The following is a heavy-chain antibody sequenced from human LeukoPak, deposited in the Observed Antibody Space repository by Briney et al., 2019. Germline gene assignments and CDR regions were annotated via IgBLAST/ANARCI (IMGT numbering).Heavy chain of an antibody. CDR1: GYTFTDYY. J-gene: IGHJ5*02. Sequence: ASVKVSCKASGYTFTDYYMHWVRQAPGQGLEWMGWINPNSGGTNHAQKFQGRVTMTRDTSISTAYMELSRLRSDDTAVYYCARDGYCSSTSCYLRWFDPWGQGTLVTVSS. D-gene: IGHD2-2*03. CDR3: ARDGYCSSTSCYLRWFDP. CDR2: INPNSGGT. V-gene: IGHV1-2*02.